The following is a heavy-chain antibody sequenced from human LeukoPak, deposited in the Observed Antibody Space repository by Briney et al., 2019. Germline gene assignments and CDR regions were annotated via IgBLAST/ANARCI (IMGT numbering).Heavy chain of an antibody. D-gene: IGHD4-17*01. J-gene: IGHJ3*02. CDR1: GYTFTDYD. Sequence: SMTVSCTASGYTFTDYDMHWIRQAPGQGLEWMAWINPDNGDTNYPLKFEGRVTMTRDTSISTVYMQLGRLRSDDTAVYYCARVFGAVHTVTNYDAFENWGQGTMVSVSS. V-gene: IGHV1-2*02. CDR2: INPDNGDT. CDR3: ARVFGAVHTVTNYDAFEN.